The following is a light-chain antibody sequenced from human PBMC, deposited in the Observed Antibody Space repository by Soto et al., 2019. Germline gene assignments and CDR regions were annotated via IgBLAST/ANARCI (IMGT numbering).Light chain of an antibody. CDR2: AAS. Sequence: DIQMTQSPSTLSASIGDRVTITCRASQGISTFLAWYQQKPGKVPKLLIYAASTLQSGVPSRFSGSGSGTDFTLTISSLQPEDVATYYCQKYSNAPFAFGQGTRLEI. J-gene: IGKJ5*01. CDR1: QGISTF. CDR3: QKYSNAPFA. V-gene: IGKV1-27*01.